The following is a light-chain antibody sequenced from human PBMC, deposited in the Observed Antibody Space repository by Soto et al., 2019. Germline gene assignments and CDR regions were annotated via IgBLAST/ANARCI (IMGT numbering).Light chain of an antibody. J-gene: IGKJ4*01. CDR2: AAS. V-gene: IGKV1D-12*01. CDR3: QQGHSFPLT. Sequence: DIQITQSPSSVSASVGDRVTITCRASQGISNWLAWYQQKPGEAPKLLISAASSLQSGVPSRFSGSGSGTDFTLTINSMQPEDFANYYCQQGHSFPLTFGGGTKVDIK. CDR1: QGISNW.